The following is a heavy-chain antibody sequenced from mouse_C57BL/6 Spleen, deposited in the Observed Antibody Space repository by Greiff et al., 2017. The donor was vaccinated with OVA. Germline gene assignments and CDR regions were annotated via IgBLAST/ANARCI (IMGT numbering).Heavy chain of an antibody. CDR3: TGTGFDY. D-gene: IGHD3-3*01. J-gene: IGHJ2*01. Sequence: DVKLVESGAELVRPGASVKLSCTASGFNIKDDYMHWVKQRPEQGLEWIGWIDPENGDTEFASKFQGKATITADTSSNTAYLQLSSLTSEDTAVYYCTGTGFDYWGQGTTLTVSS. CDR1: GFNIKDDY. CDR2: IDPENGDT. V-gene: IGHV14-4*01.